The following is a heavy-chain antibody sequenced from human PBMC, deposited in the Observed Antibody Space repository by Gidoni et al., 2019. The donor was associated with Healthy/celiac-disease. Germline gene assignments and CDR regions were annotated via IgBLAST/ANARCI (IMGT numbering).Heavy chain of an antibody. J-gene: IGHJ6*02. D-gene: IGHD3-10*02. CDR1: GCSISSGGYY. Sequence: QVQLQESGPGLVKPSQTLSLTCTVSGCSISSGGYYWSWIRQHPGKGLEWIGYIYYSGSTYYNPSLKSRVTISVDTSKNQFSLKLSSVTAADTAVYYCARGGMFIYYYGMDVWGQGTTVTVSS. CDR2: IYYSGST. V-gene: IGHV4-31*03. CDR3: ARGGMFIYYYGMDV.